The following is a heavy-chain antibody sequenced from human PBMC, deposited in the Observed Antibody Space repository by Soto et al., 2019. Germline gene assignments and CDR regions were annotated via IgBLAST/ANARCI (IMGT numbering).Heavy chain of an antibody. Sequence: GESLKISCKGSGYSFTSYWISWVRQMPGKGLEWMGRIDPSDSYTNYSPSFQGHVTISADKSISTAYLQWSSLKASDTAMYYCERHGIVVVPAAGMDVWGQGTTGNVS. CDR1: GYSFTSYW. CDR2: IDPSDSYT. J-gene: IGHJ6*02. CDR3: ERHGIVVVPAAGMDV. D-gene: IGHD2-2*01. V-gene: IGHV5-10-1*01.